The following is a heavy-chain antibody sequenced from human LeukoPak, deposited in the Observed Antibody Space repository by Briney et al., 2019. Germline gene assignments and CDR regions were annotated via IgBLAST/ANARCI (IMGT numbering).Heavy chain of an antibody. CDR1: GFTFSDYY. CDR2: IKGNGLTT. Sequence: GGSLRLSCAASGFTFSDYYMTWIRQAPGKGLEWLSHIKGNGLTTYYADSVKGRFTISRDNARNSLFLQMNSLRADDTAIYYCARGGEMRYVDAWGKGTAVTVSS. D-gene: IGHD5-12*01. J-gene: IGHJ6*04. CDR3: ARGGEMRYVDA. V-gene: IGHV3-11*04.